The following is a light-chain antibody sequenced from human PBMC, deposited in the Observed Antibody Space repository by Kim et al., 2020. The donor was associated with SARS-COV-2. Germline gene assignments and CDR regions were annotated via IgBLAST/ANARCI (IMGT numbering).Light chain of an antibody. CDR3: QQFDNLSLT. Sequence: ASVGDRVTITCQASRDISNNLNWYQQKPGKAPKVLIYDASNVQTGVPLRFSGSGSGTDFTFTITSLQPEDVATYYCQQFDNLSLTFGGGTKVDIK. CDR2: DAS. V-gene: IGKV1-33*01. CDR1: RDISNN. J-gene: IGKJ4*01.